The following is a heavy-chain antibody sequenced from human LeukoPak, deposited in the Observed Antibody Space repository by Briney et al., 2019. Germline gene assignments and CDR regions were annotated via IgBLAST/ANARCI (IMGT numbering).Heavy chain of an antibody. Sequence: GASVKVSCKASGGTFSSYAISWVRQAPGQGLEGMGGIIPIFGTANYAQKFQGRVTITADKSTSTAYMELSSLRSEDTAVYYCARAPTIRGSWYEDWYFDLWGRGTLVTVSS. V-gene: IGHV1-69*06. CDR1: GGTFSSYA. J-gene: IGHJ2*01. D-gene: IGHD6-13*01. CDR3: ARAPTIRGSWYEDWYFDL. CDR2: IIPIFGTA.